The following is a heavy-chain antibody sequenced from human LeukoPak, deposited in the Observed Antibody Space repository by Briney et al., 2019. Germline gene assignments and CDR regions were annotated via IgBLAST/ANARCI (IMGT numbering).Heavy chain of an antibody. CDR2: ISAYNGNT. CDR1: GYTIDSYS. D-gene: IGHD2-15*01. V-gene: IGHV1-18*01. J-gene: IGHJ1*01. Sequence: ASVKVSCKASGYTIDSYSISWVRQAPGQGLEWMGWISAYNGNTNYAQRVQGRVTMTTDTSTSTAYMELRSLRSDDTAVYCCARGDCSGGGCFLPEHLRHWGQGTRVTVSS. CDR3: ARGDCSGGGCFLPEHLRH.